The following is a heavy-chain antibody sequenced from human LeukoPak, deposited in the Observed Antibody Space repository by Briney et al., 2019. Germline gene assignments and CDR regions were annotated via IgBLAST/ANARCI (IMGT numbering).Heavy chain of an antibody. CDR3: AKDTHIGYGDPSALYDY. CDR2: IRYDGSNK. CDR1: GFTFNKYG. D-gene: IGHD4-17*01. Sequence: PGGSLRLSCAASGFTFNKYGMHWVRQAPGKGLEWVTFIRYDGSNKYYADSVKGRFAISRDNSKNTLYLQMSSLRAEDTAVYYCAKDTHIGYGDPSALYDYWGQGTLVTVSS. V-gene: IGHV3-30*02. J-gene: IGHJ4*02.